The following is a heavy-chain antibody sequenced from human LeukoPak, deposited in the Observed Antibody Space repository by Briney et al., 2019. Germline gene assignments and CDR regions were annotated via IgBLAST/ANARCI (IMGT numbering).Heavy chain of an antibody. CDR3: ARDDYGGNSGTDAFDI. V-gene: IGHV1-69*13. D-gene: IGHD4-23*01. J-gene: IGHJ3*02. CDR2: IIPIFGTA. CDR1: GGTFISYA. Sequence: ASVKVSCKASGGTFISYAISWVRQAPGQGLEWMGGIIPIFGTANYAQKFQGRVTITADESTSTAYMERSSLRSEDTAVYYCARDDYGGNSGTDAFDIWGQGTMVTVSS.